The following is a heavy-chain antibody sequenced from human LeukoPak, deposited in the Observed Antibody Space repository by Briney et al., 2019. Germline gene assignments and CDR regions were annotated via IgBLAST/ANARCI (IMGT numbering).Heavy chain of an antibody. CDR3: AELGITMIGGV. CDR1: GFTFSSYA. CDR2: ISGIGGST. D-gene: IGHD3-10*02. Sequence: GGSLRLSCAASGFTFSSYAMSWVRQAPGKGLEWASAISGIGGSTYYADSVKGRFTISRDNSKNTLYLQMNSLRAEDTAVYYCAELGITMIGGVWGKGTTVTISS. J-gene: IGHJ6*04. V-gene: IGHV3-23*01.